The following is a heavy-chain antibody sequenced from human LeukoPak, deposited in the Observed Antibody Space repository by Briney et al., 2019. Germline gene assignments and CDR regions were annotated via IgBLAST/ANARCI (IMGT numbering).Heavy chain of an antibody. CDR1: GLTFSSNW. D-gene: IGHD4-23*01. Sequence: GGSLRLSCAASGLTFSSNWMSWLRQAPGKGLEWVANIKQDGSEKYCVDSVKGRFIVYRQNAKDALYLQSSSLSAEYTAVYSCARDYGGISKQWGQGTLVTVSS. CDR2: IKQDGSEK. V-gene: IGHV3-7*01. J-gene: IGHJ1*01. CDR3: ARDYGGISKQ.